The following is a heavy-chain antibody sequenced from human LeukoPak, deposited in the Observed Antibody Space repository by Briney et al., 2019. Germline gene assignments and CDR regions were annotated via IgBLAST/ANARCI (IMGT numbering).Heavy chain of an antibody. CDR3: ARVSCSSTSCYAEDYYFDY. CDR1: GFTFSSYW. D-gene: IGHD2-2*01. CDR2: IKQDGSEK. J-gene: IGHJ4*02. V-gene: IGHV3-7*01. Sequence: PGGSLRLSCAASGFTFSSYWVSWVRQAPGKGLEWVANIKQDGSEKYYVDSVKGRFTISRDNAKNSLYLQMNSLRAEDTAVYYCARVSCSSTSCYAEDYYFDYWGQGTLVTVSS.